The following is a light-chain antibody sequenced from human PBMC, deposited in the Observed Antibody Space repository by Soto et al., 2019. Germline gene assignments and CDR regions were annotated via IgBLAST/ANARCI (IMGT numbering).Light chain of an antibody. CDR1: SSDIGAYNY. J-gene: IGLJ2*01. CDR2: DVN. CDR3: TSWTTSTTMI. Sequence: QSALTQPASVAGSPGQSSTISCTGTSSDIGAYNYVSWYQQHPGKAPKLMIYDVNNRPSEVSNRFSGSKSGNTASLTISGLQAEDEADYYCTSWTTSTTMIFGGGTKLTVL. V-gene: IGLV2-14*03.